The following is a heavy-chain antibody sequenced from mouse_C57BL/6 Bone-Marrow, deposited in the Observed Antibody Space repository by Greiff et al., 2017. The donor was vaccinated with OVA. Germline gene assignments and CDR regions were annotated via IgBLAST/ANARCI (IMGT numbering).Heavy chain of an antibody. CDR3: ARSPYYYGSSHWYFDV. CDR1: GYTFTSYW. V-gene: IGHV1-69*01. J-gene: IGHJ1*03. CDR2: IDPSDSYT. Sequence: VQLQQPGAELVMPGASVKLSCKASGYTFTSYWMHWVKQRPGPGLEWIGEIDPSDSYTNYNQKFKGKSTLTVDKSSSTAYMQLSSLTSEDSAVYYCARSPYYYGSSHWYFDVWGTGTTVTVSS. D-gene: IGHD1-1*01.